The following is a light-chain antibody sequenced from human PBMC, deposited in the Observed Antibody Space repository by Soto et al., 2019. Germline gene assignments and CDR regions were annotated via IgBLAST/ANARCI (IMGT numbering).Light chain of an antibody. J-gene: IGKJ1*01. CDR1: QTVFSR. V-gene: IGKV3-11*01. CDR3: HQRRSWPRT. CDR2: DSS. Sequence: EIIFTQSLSTLSSSPGERATLSCRASQTVFSRLAWYQHKPGQAPRLLIYDSSIRATGIPVRFSGSGSGTDFTLTISSLQPEDFAVYYCHQRRSWPRTFGHGTKVDIK.